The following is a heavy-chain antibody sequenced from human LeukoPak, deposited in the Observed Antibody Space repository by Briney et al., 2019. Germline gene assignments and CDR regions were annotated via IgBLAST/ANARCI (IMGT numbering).Heavy chain of an antibody. CDR2: IVVGSDST. CDR3: AAELKVGDVYFDP. D-gene: IGHD3-3*01. J-gene: IGHJ5*02. CDR1: GFTFSTSV. Sequence: GASVKVSCKASGFTFSTSVMHWVRLTRGQRREWIGWIVVGSDSTNYAQKFQGRVTLTRDMSTNTAYMEVSSLTSEDTATYYCAAELKVGDVYFDPWGQGTLVTVSS. V-gene: IGHV1-58*02.